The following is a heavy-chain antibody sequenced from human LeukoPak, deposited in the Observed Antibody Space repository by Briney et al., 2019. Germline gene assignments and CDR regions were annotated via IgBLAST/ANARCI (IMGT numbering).Heavy chain of an antibody. CDR1: GFTLTNYW. J-gene: IGHJ3*02. V-gene: IGHV5-51*04. D-gene: IGHD2-21*02. Sequence: PGGPLKISCKASGFTLTNYWIGWVRQVPGKGLDWMGLIYPGDSDTSYSPSFQGHVTISADKPITTAPLQWSSLKDSNTAMYDCARQYCGGNCYPEPDAFDIWGQGTMVTVSS. CDR3: ARQYCGGNCYPEPDAFDI. CDR2: IYPGDSDT.